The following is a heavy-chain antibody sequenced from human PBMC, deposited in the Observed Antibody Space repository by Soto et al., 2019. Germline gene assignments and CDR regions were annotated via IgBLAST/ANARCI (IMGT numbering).Heavy chain of an antibody. D-gene: IGHD6-13*01. CDR1: GLTFSSNA. Sequence: EVQLLESGGDLVQPGGSLRLSCAASGLTFSSNAMTWVRQAPGKGLEWVSFISANSGTTYFADSVKGRFTISRDNSKNTLYLQMNSLRAEDTAVYYCAKASSISWGVFDFWGQGTLITVSS. CDR2: ISANSGTT. J-gene: IGHJ4*02. CDR3: AKASSISWGVFDF. V-gene: IGHV3-23*01.